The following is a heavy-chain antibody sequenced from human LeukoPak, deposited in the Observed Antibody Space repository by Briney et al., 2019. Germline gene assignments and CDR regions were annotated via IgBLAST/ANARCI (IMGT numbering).Heavy chain of an antibody. CDR3: VNLLLDY. V-gene: IGHV3-74*01. CDR1: GFTFSSYW. Sequence: GGSLRLSCAASGFTFSSYWLHWVRHAPGKGLVWVSRINTDGRTTNCADSVKGRFTISRDNAKNMVYLQMNSLRADDTAIYYCVNLLLDYWGQGALVTVSS. CDR2: INTDGRTT. J-gene: IGHJ4*02.